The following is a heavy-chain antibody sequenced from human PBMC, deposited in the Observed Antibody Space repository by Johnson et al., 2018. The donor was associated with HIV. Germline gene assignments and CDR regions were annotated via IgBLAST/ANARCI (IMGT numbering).Heavy chain of an antibody. D-gene: IGHD6-19*01. J-gene: IGHJ3*02. CDR1: GFPLSSYG. V-gene: IGHV3-30*02. Sequence: QVQLVESGGGVVQPGGSLRLSCAASGFPLSSYGITWVRQAPGKGLEWVAFIQYDAPTRSYVDPVKGRFTISRDNSKNTVYLQMNSLRTEDSALYYCAKDFGSGWADAFDIWGQGTGVTISS. CDR2: IQYDAPTR. CDR3: AKDFGSGWADAFDI.